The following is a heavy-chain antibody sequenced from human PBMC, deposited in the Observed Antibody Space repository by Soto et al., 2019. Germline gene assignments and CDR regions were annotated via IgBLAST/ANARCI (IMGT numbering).Heavy chain of an antibody. V-gene: IGHV4-4*02. CDR3: ATRDTGRVY. CDR1: GVSIGSHDW. J-gene: IGHJ4*02. CDR2: SHQSGNT. D-gene: IGHD5-18*01. Sequence: QVQLQESGPGLVKPSGNLSLTCAVSGVSIGSHDWWTWVRQPPGKGLEWIGESHQSGNTNYNSSLESPVTISLDKSKNHCSLQLSSVTVADTAVYYCATRDTGRVYWGQGTLFTVSS.